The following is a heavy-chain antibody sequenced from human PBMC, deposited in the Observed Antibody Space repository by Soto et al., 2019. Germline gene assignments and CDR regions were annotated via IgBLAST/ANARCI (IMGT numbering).Heavy chain of an antibody. V-gene: IGHV3-9*01. J-gene: IGHJ4*02. CDR3: AKADCSGATCYSLMF. D-gene: IGHD2-15*01. CDR1: GFTFDDYA. Sequence: EVQLVESGGGLVQPGRSLRLSCAASGFTFDDYAMHWVRQAPGKGLEWVSGLSWNSGSIGYADSVKGRFTISRDNAKNSQYLQMNSLRPEDTALYYCAKADCSGATCYSLMFWGQGTLVTVSS. CDR2: LSWNSGSI.